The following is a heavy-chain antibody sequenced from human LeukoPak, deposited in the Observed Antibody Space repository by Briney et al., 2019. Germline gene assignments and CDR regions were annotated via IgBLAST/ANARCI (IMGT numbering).Heavy chain of an antibody. CDR3: ARYYYDSSGYFRNWFDP. CDR2: IYYSGST. J-gene: IGHJ5*02. Sequence: PSETLSLTCTVSGGSISSYYWSWIRQPPGKGLEWIGYIYYSGSTNYNPSLKSRVTISVDTSKNQFSLKLSSVTAADTAVYYCARYYYDSSGYFRNWFDPWGQGTLATVSS. D-gene: IGHD3-22*01. CDR1: GGSISSYY. V-gene: IGHV4-59*01.